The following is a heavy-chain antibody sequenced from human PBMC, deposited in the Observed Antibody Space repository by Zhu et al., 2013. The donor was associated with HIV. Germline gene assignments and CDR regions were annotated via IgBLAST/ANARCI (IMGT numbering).Heavy chain of an antibody. D-gene: IGHD6-6*01. CDR2: IIPMFGTP. CDR3: ARHPAGIAGRISFLYYFDN. J-gene: IGHJ4*02. Sequence: QVQLVQSGAEVKKPGSSVKVSCKASGGTFSSYAISWVRQAPGQGLEWMGGIIPMFGTPNYAQKFQGRVTITADESTGTAYMYLYSLRSEDTAVYYCARHPAGIAGRISFLYYFDNWGQGTLVTVSS. CDR1: GGTFSSYA. V-gene: IGHV1-69*01.